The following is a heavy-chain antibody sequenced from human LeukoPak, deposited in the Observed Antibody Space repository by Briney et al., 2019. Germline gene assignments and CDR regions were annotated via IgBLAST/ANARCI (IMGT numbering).Heavy chain of an antibody. J-gene: IGHJ4*02. CDR1: RGSIIGYY. D-gene: IGHD3-3*01. Sequence: SETLSLTCTVSRGSIIGYYWTWIRQPPGKGLQRIGYMYYSGTTKYNPSLKSRVTTSMDTSKNQFSLKVNSVTAADTAVYYCARVGFWSGSYTGYFDYWGQGALVTVSS. CDR2: MYYSGTT. V-gene: IGHV4-59*12. CDR3: ARVGFWSGSYTGYFDY.